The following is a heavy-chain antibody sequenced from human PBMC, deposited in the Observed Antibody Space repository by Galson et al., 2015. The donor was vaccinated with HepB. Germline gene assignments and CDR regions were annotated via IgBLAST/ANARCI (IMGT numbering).Heavy chain of an antibody. Sequence: SLRLSCAASGFTFSSYSMNWVRQAPGKGLEWVSSISSSSSYIYYADSVKGRFTISRDNAKNSLYLQMSSLRAEDTAVYYCARVYDILTGYQKHFDYWGQGTLVTVSS. V-gene: IGHV3-21*01. D-gene: IGHD3-9*01. CDR3: ARVYDILTGYQKHFDY. CDR2: ISSSSSYI. CDR1: GFTFSSYS. J-gene: IGHJ4*02.